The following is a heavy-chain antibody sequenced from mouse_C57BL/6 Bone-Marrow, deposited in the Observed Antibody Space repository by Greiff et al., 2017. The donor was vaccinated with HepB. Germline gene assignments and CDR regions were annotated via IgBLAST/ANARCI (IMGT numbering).Heavy chain of an antibody. J-gene: IGHJ4*01. Sequence: QVQLQPPGAELVLPAASVKLSCKASGYTFTSYWLHWVKPWPRPGLEWIGELDPSDSFTNYNQKSKGKSTFTVDKSSSTADMQLSSLTSEDSSVDYCARSRAPHGYCAMNYWGQGTSVNISS. CDR2: LDPSDSFT. D-gene: IGHD3-3*01. CDR3: ARSRAPHGYCAMNY. V-gene: IGHV1-69*01. CDR1: GYTFTSYW.